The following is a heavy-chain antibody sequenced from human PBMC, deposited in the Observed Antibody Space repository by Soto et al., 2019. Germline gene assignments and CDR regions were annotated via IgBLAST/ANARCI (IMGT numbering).Heavy chain of an antibody. CDR2: IIPILGIA. D-gene: IGHD2-2*01. CDR3: ARGYCSSNSCHYYGMDV. Sequence: QVQLVQSGAEVKKPGSSVKVSCKASGGTFSSYTISWVRQAPGQGLEWMGRIIPILGIANYAQKFQGRVTITEDKATSTAYMELSSLRSEDTAVYYCARGYCSSNSCHYYGMDVWGQGTTVTVSS. CDR1: GGTFSSYT. J-gene: IGHJ6*02. V-gene: IGHV1-69*02.